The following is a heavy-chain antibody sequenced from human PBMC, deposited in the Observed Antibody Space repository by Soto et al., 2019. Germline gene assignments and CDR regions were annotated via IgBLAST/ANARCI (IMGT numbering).Heavy chain of an antibody. CDR2: ISGRGGTT. CDR1: GFTFSSYA. J-gene: IGHJ4*02. Sequence: EVQLLESGGGLVQPGGSLRLSCAASGFTFSSYAMSWVRQAPRKGLDWVSAISGRGGTTYYTDSVKGRFTISRDNSKTTLYLQMNSLRAEDTAVYYCAKASGWFMEFDYWGQGTLVTVSS. D-gene: IGHD3-10*01. CDR3: AKASGWFMEFDY. V-gene: IGHV3-23*01.